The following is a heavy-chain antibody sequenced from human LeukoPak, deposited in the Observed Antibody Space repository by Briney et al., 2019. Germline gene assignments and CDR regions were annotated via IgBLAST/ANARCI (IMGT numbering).Heavy chain of an antibody. CDR3: ARGGYNGYYYYYMDV. CDR1: GGSISSYY. Sequence: SETLSLTCTVSGGSISSYYWSWIRQPPGKGLEWIGYIYTSGSTNYNPSLKSRVTISVDTSKNQFSLKLSSVTAADTAVYYCARGGYNGYYYYYMDVWGKGTTVTASS. CDR2: IYTSGST. J-gene: IGHJ6*03. D-gene: IGHD5-24*01. V-gene: IGHV4-4*09.